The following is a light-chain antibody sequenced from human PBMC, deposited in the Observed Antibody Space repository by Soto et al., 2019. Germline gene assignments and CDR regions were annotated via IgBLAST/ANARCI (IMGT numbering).Light chain of an antibody. J-gene: IGKJ4*01. CDR2: GAS. Sequence: EIVLTQSPCTLSLSPVERSTLSCRASQSVSNNYLAWYQQKPGQAPRLLIYGASNRATGIPDRFSGSGSGTDFTLTISRLEPEDFAVYYCQQRSSWPLTFGGGTKVDIK. CDR1: QSVSNNY. CDR3: QQRSSWPLT. V-gene: IGKV3D-20*02.